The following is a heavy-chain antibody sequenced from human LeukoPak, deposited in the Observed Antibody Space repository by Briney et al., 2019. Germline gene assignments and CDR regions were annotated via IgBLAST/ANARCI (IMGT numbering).Heavy chain of an antibody. CDR1: GYTLTELS. V-gene: IGHV1-24*01. D-gene: IGHD3-9*01. CDR3: ATWPYFDWLRWGRGWFDP. Sequence: GASVKVSCKVSGYTLTELSMHWVRQAPGKGLEWMGGFDPEDGETIYAQKFQGRVTMTEDTSTDTAYMELSSLRSEDTAVYYCATWPYFDWLRWGRGWFDPWGQGTLVTVSS. J-gene: IGHJ5*02. CDR2: FDPEDGET.